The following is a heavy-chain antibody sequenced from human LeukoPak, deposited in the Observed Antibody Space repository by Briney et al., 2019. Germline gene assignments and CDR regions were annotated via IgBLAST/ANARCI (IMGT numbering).Heavy chain of an antibody. CDR2: INAGNGKT. Sequence: ASVKVSCKASGYTFTSNAMHWVRQAPGQRLEWMGWINAGNGKTKYSQKFQGRVTITRDTSASTAYMQLSSLRYEDTAVYYCARGGGTIAAGSGLDPLDIWGQGTMVTVSS. D-gene: IGHD3-10*01. CDR1: GYTFTSNA. CDR3: ARGGGTIAAGSGLDPLDI. J-gene: IGHJ3*02. V-gene: IGHV1-3*01.